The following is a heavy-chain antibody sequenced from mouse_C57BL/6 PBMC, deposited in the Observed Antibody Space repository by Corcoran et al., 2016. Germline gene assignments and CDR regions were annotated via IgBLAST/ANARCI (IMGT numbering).Heavy chain of an antibody. CDR3: ARDSSGSWFAY. D-gene: IGHD3-2*02. CDR1: GYSFTSYY. Sequence: VQLQQSGPELVNPGASVKISCKASGYSFTSYYIPWVKQGPGQGREWIGWIYPGSGNTKYNEKFKGKATLTADTSSSTAYMQLSSLTSEDSAVYYCARDSSGSWFAYWGQGTLVTVS. V-gene: IGHV1-66*01. J-gene: IGHJ3*01. CDR2: IYPGSGNT.